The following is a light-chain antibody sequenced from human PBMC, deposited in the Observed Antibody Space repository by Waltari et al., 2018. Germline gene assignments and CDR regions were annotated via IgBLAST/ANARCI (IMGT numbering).Light chain of an antibody. J-gene: IGLJ1*01. V-gene: IGLV2-14*01. Sequence: QSALTQPASVSGSPGQSITISCSGTDSAVGAYDFVSWYQQHPGKAPHLIIYEVSNRPSGISNRCSASKSGNTASLTISGLQAEDEADYYCSSYTTSSAPGVFGTGTRVTVL. CDR2: EVS. CDR3: SSYTTSSAPGV. CDR1: DSAVGAYDF.